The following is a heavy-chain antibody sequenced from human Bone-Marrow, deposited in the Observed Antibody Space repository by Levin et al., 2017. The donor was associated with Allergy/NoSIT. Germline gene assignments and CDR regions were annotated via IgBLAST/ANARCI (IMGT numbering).Heavy chain of an antibody. CDR2: IYYTGSA. Sequence: SQTLSLTCTVSGGSISGYYGSWIRQPPGGGLEWIGYIYYTGSAQYNPSLKSRVAISVDTSRDQFSLELNSVTAADTAVYFCTRLHCIHNCYPGDWSQGILVTVSS. CDR3: TRLHCIHNCYPGD. J-gene: IGHJ4*02. V-gene: IGHV4-59*08. CDR1: GGSISGYY. D-gene: IGHD2-21*01.